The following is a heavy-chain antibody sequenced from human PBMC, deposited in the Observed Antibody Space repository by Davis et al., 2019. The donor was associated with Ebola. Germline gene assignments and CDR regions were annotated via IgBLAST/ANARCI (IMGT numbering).Heavy chain of an antibody. CDR3: ARGTETTLWYFDL. Sequence: HTGGSLRLSCAASGFTFSSYWMHWVRHAPGKGLVWVSHIISDGSRTDYADSVRGRFTISRDNARKTLYLQMNSLRTEDTAVYYCARGTETTLWYFDLWGRGNLVTVSS. V-gene: IGHV3-74*01. CDR2: IISDGSRT. D-gene: IGHD1-7*01. J-gene: IGHJ2*01. CDR1: GFTFSSYW.